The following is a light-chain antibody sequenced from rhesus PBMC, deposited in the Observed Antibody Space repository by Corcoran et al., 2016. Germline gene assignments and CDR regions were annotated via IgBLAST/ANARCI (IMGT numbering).Light chain of an antibody. Sequence: DIVMTQSPDSLAVSLGERVTINCESSQSLLYSSNNKNYLAWHQQKPGPAPKLIIYWGPTREHGVPKRVSGSGSGTDFTLTLSCLQADDLAVSSLQQYCSSPWTFGRGTKVEFE. J-gene: IGKJ1*01. CDR2: WGP. CDR1: QSLLYSSNNKNY. CDR3: QQYCSSPWT. V-gene: IGKV4-1*01.